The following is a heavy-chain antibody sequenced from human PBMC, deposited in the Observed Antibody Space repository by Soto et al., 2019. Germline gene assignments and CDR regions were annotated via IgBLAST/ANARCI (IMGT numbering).Heavy chain of an antibody. CDR2: ISAYNGNT. Sequence: ASVKVSCKASGYTFTSYGISWVRQAPGQGLEWMGWISAYNGNTNYAQKLQGRVTMTTETSTSTAYMELRSLRSDDTAVYYCARDILQNRPSKYYDFWSGYYKSDNWFDPWGQGTLVTVSS. CDR1: GYTFTSYG. D-gene: IGHD3-3*01. J-gene: IGHJ5*02. CDR3: ARDILQNRPSKYYDFWSGYYKSDNWFDP. V-gene: IGHV1-18*01.